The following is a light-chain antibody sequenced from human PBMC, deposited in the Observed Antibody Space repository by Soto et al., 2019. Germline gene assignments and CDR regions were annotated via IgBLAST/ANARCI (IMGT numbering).Light chain of an antibody. J-gene: IGLJ1*01. CDR2: DVS. V-gene: IGLV2-14*01. Sequence: QSVLTQPASVSGSPGQSFTISWTGTSSDVGGYNYVSWYQQHPGKAPKFMIYDVSNRPSGVSNRFSGSKSGNTASLTISGLQAEDEADYYCSSYTTSNTRQIVFGTGTKVTVL. CDR3: SSYTTSNTRQIV. CDR1: SSDVGGYNY.